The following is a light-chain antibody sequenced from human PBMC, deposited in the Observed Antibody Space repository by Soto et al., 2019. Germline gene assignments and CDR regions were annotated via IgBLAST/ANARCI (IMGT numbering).Light chain of an antibody. CDR3: QQYGRSWT. CDR2: GAS. V-gene: IGKV3-20*01. Sequence: EIVLTQSPGTLSLSPGERATLSCRASQSVSSSYLAWYQQKPGQAPRLLIYGASSRATGIPDRFSGSGSGTDFTLTVSRLEPEDFAVYYCQQYGRSWTFGQGTKGDIK. CDR1: QSVSSSY. J-gene: IGKJ1*01.